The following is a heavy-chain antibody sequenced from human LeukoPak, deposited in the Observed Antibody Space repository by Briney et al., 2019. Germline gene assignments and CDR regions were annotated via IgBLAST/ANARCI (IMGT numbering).Heavy chain of an antibody. J-gene: IGHJ6*02. CDR2: ISYDGSNK. D-gene: IGHD2-15*01. V-gene: IGHV3-30-3*01. CDR3: ARDTADIVVVVAASPGNPHYGMDV. CDR1: GFTFSSYA. Sequence: GRSPRLSCAASGFTFSSYAMHWVRQAPGKGLEWVAVISYDGSNKYYADSVKGRFTISRDNSKNTLYLQMNSLRAEDTAVYYCARDTADIVVVVAASPGNPHYGMDVWGQGTTVTVSS.